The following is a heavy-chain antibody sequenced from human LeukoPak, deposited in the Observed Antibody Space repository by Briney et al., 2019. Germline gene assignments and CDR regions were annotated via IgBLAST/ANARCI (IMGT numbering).Heavy chain of an antibody. Sequence: GGSLRLSCAASGFTFSTYAMHWVRLAPGKGLEWVAVISYDGSKKYYADSVKGRFTVSRDSSKNTLYLQMNSLRPEDTALYYCAKAKRAGVIRGVPNAFDIWGQGTMVTVSS. CDR1: GFTFSTYA. V-gene: IGHV3-30*04. J-gene: IGHJ3*02. D-gene: IGHD3-10*01. CDR3: AKAKRAGVIRGVPNAFDI. CDR2: ISYDGSKK.